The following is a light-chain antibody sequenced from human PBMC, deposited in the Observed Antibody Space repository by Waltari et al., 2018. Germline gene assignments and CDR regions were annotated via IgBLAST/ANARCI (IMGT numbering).Light chain of an antibody. V-gene: IGLV3-10*01. CDR1: EMPRKY. J-gene: IGLJ1*01. CDR2: EDT. Sequence: SYELTQPPSVSVSPGQTARITCSGHEMPRKYVYWFQQKSGKAPRPVIYEDTKRPSGIAAGFSGSSSGTVATFTITAAQVDDEADYYCYSPDTTGLRVFGGGTTVVVL. CDR3: YSPDTTGLRV.